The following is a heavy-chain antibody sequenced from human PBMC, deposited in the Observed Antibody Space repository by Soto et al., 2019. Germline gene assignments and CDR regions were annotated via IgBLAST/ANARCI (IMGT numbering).Heavy chain of an antibody. CDR3: ARDKITGLFDY. Sequence: PSETLSLTCAFYGASSSNYYWSWIRQSPGKGLEWIGEINQSGSTNYNPSLKSRVTISVDTSKNQFSLKLTSVTAADTAVYYCARDKITGLFDYWGQGTLVTVSS. V-gene: IGHV4-34*01. J-gene: IGHJ4*02. CDR1: GASSSNYY. D-gene: IGHD2-8*02. CDR2: INQSGST.